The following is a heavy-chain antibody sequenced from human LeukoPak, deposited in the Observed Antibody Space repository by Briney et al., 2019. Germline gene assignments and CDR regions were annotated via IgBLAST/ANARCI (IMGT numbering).Heavy chain of an antibody. CDR1: GFFFTSSG. D-gene: IGHD3-10*01. J-gene: IGHJ4*02. CDR3: ATDGSGTSFPYYFES. Sequence: PGVSLRLSCAASGFFFTSSGMNWVRQEPGKGLEWVTFIGSDGSKQYYADSVKGRFSISRDTSRNTVSLQMNSLRLEDTAVYYCATDGSGTSFPYYFESWGQGTLVTVSS. V-gene: IGHV3-30*02. CDR2: IGSDGSKQ.